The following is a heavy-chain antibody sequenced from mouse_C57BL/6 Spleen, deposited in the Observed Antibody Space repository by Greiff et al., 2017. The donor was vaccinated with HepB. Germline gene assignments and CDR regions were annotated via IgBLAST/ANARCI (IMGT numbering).Heavy chain of an antibody. J-gene: IGHJ2*01. V-gene: IGHV1-64*01. D-gene: IGHD2-5*01. CDR1: GYTFTSYW. CDR3: AKKYYSNSYFDY. CDR2: IHPNSGST. Sequence: VQLQQPGAELVKPGASVKLSCKASGYTFTSYWMHWVKQRPGQGLEWIGMIHPNSGSTNYNEKFKSKATLTVDKSSSTAYMQLSSLTSEDSAVYYCAKKYYSNSYFDYWGQGTTLTVSS.